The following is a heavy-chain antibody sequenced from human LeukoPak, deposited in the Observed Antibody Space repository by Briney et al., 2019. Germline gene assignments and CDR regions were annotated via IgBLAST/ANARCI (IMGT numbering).Heavy chain of an antibody. CDR1: GFTFTSHD. CDR2: MNPNSGNT. Sequence: ASVKVSCKASGFTFTSHDYNWVRQATGQGLEWMGWMNPNSGNTGYAQKFQGRVTMTRDTSITTVYMELSSLTSEDTAVYYCARDRSLYSNYYYGMDVWGQGTTVTVSS. J-gene: IGHJ6*02. D-gene: IGHD4-11*01. CDR3: ARDRSLYSNYYYGMDV. V-gene: IGHV1-8*01.